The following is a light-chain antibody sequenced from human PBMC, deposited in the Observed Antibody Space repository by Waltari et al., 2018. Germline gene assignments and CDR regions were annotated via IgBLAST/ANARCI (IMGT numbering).Light chain of an antibody. Sequence: QSLLTQSPSTSGTPGQRVTISCSGSSSNIGTNYVYWYQQLPGTAPKLLITRNNQRPAGVPDRFSGAKSGTSASLAISGLRSEEEAVYYCAACDDSLSAVVFGGGTRLTVL. CDR3: AACDDSLSAVV. CDR2: RNN. V-gene: IGLV1-47*01. J-gene: IGLJ2*01. CDR1: SSNIGTNY.